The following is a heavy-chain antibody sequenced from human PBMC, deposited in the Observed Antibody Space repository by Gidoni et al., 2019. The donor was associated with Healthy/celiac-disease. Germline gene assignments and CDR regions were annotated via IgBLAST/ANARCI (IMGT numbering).Heavy chain of an antibody. J-gene: IGHJ3*02. CDR2: IYHSGST. D-gene: IGHD3-22*01. CDR1: GYSISSGYY. CDR3: ARVLVRDAFDI. Sequence: QVQLQESGPGLVKPSETLSLTCAVSGYSISSGYYWGWIRQPPGKGLEWIGSIYHSGSTYYNPSLKSRVTISVDTSKNQFSLKLSSVTAADTAVYYCARVLVRDAFDIWGQGTMVTVSS. V-gene: IGHV4-38-2*01.